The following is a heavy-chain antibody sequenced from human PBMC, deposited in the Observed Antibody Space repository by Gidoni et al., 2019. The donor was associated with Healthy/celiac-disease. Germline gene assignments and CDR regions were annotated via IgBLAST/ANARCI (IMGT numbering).Heavy chain of an antibody. CDR3: ARRDSSGYYFSDWYFDL. Sequence: QVQLQESCPGLVKPSETLSLTCTVSGGSISSYYWSWIRQPPGKGLEWIGYIYYSGSTNYNPSLKSRVTISVDTSKNQFSLKLSSVTAADTAVYYCARRDSSGYYFSDWYFDLWGRGTLVTVSS. CDR1: GGSISSYY. V-gene: IGHV4-59*01. J-gene: IGHJ2*01. D-gene: IGHD3-22*01. CDR2: IYYSGST.